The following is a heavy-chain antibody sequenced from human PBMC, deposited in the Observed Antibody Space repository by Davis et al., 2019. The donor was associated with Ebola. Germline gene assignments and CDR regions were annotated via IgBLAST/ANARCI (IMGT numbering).Heavy chain of an antibody. V-gene: IGHV4-34*01. Sequence: SETLSLTCAVYGVSFSGYYWSWIRQPPGKGLEWIGEINHSGSTNYNPSLKSRVTISVDTSKNQFSLKLSSVTAADTAVYYCARGRGSGSYFRFDYWGQGTLVTVSS. D-gene: IGHD1-26*01. J-gene: IGHJ4*02. CDR1: GVSFSGYY. CDR3: ARGRGSGSYFRFDY. CDR2: INHSGST.